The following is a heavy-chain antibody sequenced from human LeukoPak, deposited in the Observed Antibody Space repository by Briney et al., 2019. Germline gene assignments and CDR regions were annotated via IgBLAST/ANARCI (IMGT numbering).Heavy chain of an antibody. CDR3: ARDLGYGGFDWAP. V-gene: IGHV4-30-2*01. Sequence: SETLSLTCTVSGGSISSSSYYWSWIRQPPGKGLEWIGYIYHSGSTYYSPSLKSRVTISVDRSKNQFSLKLSSVTAADTAVYYCARDLGYGGFDWAPWGQGTLVTVSS. J-gene: IGHJ5*02. CDR1: GGSISSSSYY. CDR2: IYHSGST. D-gene: IGHD5-12*01.